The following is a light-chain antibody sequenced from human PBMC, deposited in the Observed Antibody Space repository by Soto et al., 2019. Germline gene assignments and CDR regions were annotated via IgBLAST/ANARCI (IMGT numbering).Light chain of an antibody. CDR2: GAP. J-gene: IGKJ4*01. CDR1: QSVSSY. Sequence: EIVLTQSPATLSLSPGERATLSCRASQSVSSYLAWYQQKPGQAPRLLIYGAPSRATGIPDRFSGSGSGTDFTLTISRLEPEDFAVYYCQQYGGSPLTFGGGTKVDIK. V-gene: IGKV3-20*01. CDR3: QQYGGSPLT.